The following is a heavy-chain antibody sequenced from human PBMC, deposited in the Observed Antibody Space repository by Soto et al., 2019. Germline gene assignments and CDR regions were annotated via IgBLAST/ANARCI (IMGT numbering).Heavy chain of an antibody. J-gene: IGHJ4*02. V-gene: IGHV2-5*02. CDR2: IYWDDAK. CDR3: ARGDSTGYYPY. CDR1: GFSLSTSGVG. D-gene: IGHD3-22*01. Sequence: PTLVNPTQTLTLTCTFSGFSLSTSGVGVGWIRQPPGKALEWLALIYWDDAKRYSPSLKSRLTTTKDTSKNQVVLTMTNMDPVDTATYYCARGDSTGYYPYWGQGTLVTVSS.